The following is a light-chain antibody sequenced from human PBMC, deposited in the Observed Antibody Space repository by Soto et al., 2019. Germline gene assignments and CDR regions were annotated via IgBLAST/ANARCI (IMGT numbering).Light chain of an antibody. J-gene: IGKJ2*01. CDR3: LQTFNTPHT. V-gene: IGKV1-39*01. CDR2: AAS. CDR1: QSIGTY. Sequence: DIQMTQSPSSLSASLGDRVTITCRPSQSIGTYLNWYQHRPGKAPELLIYAASNLQSGVPSRFSGSDSGTEFTLTISSLQPEDFATDYGLQTFNTPHTFGQGTKLEIK.